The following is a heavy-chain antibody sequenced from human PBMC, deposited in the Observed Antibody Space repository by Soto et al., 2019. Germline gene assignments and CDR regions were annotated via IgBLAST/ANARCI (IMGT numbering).Heavy chain of an antibody. D-gene: IGHD1-26*01. CDR1: GFNFSRYW. J-gene: IGHJ4*02. CDR2: SRPDTDDR. CDR3: AREDGTFDY. V-gene: IGHV3-7*04. Sequence: VQLVESGGGLVQPGGSLRLSCTVSGFNFSRYWMNWVRQAPGKGLEWVANSRPDTDDRFHADSVRGRFSISRDNAKKLLFLQMNSLRVEDTAVYYCAREDGTFDYWGQGILVTVSS.